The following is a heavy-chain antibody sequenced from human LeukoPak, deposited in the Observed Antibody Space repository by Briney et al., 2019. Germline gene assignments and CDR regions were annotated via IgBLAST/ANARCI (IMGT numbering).Heavy chain of an antibody. V-gene: IGHV3-23*01. CDR1: GITFSNYA. CDR2: ISGSAHKI. D-gene: IGHD5-18*01. CDR3: AGRPTGYSSGYIH. Sequence: GGSLRLSCVASGITFSNYAVSWVRQAPEKGLDWVSVISGSAHKIRYADSVKGRFTISRDNSENIVYLQMYNLRVEDTAVYYCAGRPTGYSSGYIHWGQGTPVTVSS. J-gene: IGHJ4*02.